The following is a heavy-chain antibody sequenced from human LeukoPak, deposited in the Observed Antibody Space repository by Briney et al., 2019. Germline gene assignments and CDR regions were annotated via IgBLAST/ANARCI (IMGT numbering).Heavy chain of an antibody. CDR1: GGSISSYY. CDR2: IYYSGST. CDR3: ARGPRVYCSGGSCYEFDY. D-gene: IGHD2-15*01. Sequence: SETLSLTCTVSGGSISSYYWSWIRQPPGKGLEWIGYIYYSGSTNYNLSLKSRVTISIDTSKNQFSLKLNPVTTADTAIYYCARGPRVYCSGGSCYEFDYWGQGTLVTVSS. V-gene: IGHV4-59*01. J-gene: IGHJ4*02.